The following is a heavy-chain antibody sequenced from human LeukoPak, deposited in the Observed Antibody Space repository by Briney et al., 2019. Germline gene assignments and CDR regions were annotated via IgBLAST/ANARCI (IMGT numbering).Heavy chain of an antibody. Sequence: SSETLCLTCAVSGGSISSYYWSWIRQPPGKGLEWMGYISYSGSTNYYPSLKSRVTISVDKSKIQFSLKLSYVTAADTAVYYCARDGRGYSYGTYYCYGMDVWGEGTTVTVST. CDR1: GGSISSYY. CDR3: ARDGRGYSYGTYYCYGMDV. J-gene: IGHJ6*04. V-gene: IGHV4-59*01. CDR2: ISYSGST. D-gene: IGHD5-18*01.